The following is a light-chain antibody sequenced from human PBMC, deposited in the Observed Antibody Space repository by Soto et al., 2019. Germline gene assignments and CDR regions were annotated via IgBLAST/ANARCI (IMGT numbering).Light chain of an antibody. CDR3: SSYSYSPTPVV. CDR1: RSDLGAYNY. Sequence: QSALTQPASVSGSPRQSITIPCSGTRSDLGAYNYVSWYQQHPGKAPKLMIYDVTNRPSGVSDRFSGSKSGNTASLAIAGLQREYEADSYCSSYSYSPTPVVSGGGTKLTV. CDR2: DVT. V-gene: IGLV2-14*03. J-gene: IGLJ3*02.